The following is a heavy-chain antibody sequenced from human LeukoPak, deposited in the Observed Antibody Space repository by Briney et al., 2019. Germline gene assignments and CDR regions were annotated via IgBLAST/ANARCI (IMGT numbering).Heavy chain of an antibody. D-gene: IGHD6-13*01. Sequence: SGPALVKPTQTLTLTCTFSGFSLSASGMCVSWIRQPPGKALEWLARIDWDDYKYYSTSLKTRLTISKDTSKNQVVLTMTNMDPVDTATYYCARIVWGQQLVPPLYYYYGMDVWGQGTTVTVSS. V-gene: IGHV2-70*11. CDR2: IDWDDYK. CDR1: GFSLSASGMC. CDR3: ARIVWGQQLVPPLYYYYGMDV. J-gene: IGHJ6*02.